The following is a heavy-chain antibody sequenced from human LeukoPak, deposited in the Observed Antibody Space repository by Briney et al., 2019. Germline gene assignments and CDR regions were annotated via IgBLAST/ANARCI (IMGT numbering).Heavy chain of an antibody. CDR3: ASRVRENIAVAGPFDY. CDR1: GFTFSSYE. V-gene: IGHV3-48*03. Sequence: PGGSLRLSCAASGFTFSSYEMNWVRQAPGKGLEGVSYISSSGSTIYYADSVKGRFTISRDNAKNSLYLQMNSLRAEDTAVYYCASRVRENIAVAGPFDYWGQGTLVTVSS. J-gene: IGHJ4*02. CDR2: ISSSGSTI. D-gene: IGHD6-19*01.